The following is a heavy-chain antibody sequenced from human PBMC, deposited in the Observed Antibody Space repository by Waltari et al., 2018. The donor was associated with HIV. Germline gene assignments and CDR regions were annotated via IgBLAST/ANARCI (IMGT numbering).Heavy chain of an antibody. V-gene: IGHV3-33*01. J-gene: IGHJ4*02. Sequence: QVQLVESGGGVVQPGRSLRLSCAASVSTFTTHGMHWVRQAPGKGLEWVALIWHDGSKTYYADSLKGRFTISRDNSKNTLYLQMNSLRGEDTAVYYCARQVGAALFDYWGQGALVTVSS. CDR3: ARQVGAALFDY. CDR1: VSTFTTHG. D-gene: IGHD1-26*01. CDR2: IWHDGSKT.